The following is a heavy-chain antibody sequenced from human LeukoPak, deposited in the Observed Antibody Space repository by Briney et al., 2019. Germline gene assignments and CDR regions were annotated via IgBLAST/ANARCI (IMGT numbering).Heavy chain of an antibody. CDR3: AKGKGSYSSGWLNWFDP. CDR2: ISGSGGST. CDR1: GFTFSSYA. J-gene: IGHJ5*02. Sequence: EPGGSLRLSCAASGFTFSSYAMSWVRQAPGKGLEWVSAISGSGGSTYYADSVKGRFTISRDNSKNTLYLQMNSLRAEDTAVYYCAKGKGSYSSGWLNWFDPWGQGTLVTVSS. V-gene: IGHV3-23*01. D-gene: IGHD6-19*01.